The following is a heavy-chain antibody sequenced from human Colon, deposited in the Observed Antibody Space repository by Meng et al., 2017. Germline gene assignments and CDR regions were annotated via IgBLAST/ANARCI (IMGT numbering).Heavy chain of an antibody. J-gene: IGHJ4*02. CDR1: GGSISRGSYY. CDR3: VGATLDDYAFDYFDS. Sequence: SETLSLTCTVPGGSISRGSYYWTWIRQSAGKGLEWIGHIYTSGSTNHNPSLKSRVTISADRSKNQFSLNLSSATAADTAVYYCVGATLDDYAFDYFDSWGQGRLVTVSS. D-gene: IGHD1-26*01. V-gene: IGHV4-61*09. CDR2: IYTSGST.